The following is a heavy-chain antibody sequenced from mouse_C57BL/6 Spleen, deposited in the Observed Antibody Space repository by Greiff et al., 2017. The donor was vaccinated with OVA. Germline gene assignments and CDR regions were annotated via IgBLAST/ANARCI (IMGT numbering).Heavy chain of an antibody. CDR3: ANAGTSWCFDV. D-gene: IGHD4-1*01. J-gene: IGHJ1*03. V-gene: IGHV1-81*01. CDR2: IYPRSGNT. Sequence: VQLQQSGAELARPGASVKLSCKASGYTFTSYGISWVKQRTGQGLEWIGEIYPRSGNTYSNEKFKGKATLTADKSYSTAYMEFRSLTSEDSADYVCANAGTSWCFDVWGTGTAVTVAS. CDR1: GYTFTSYG.